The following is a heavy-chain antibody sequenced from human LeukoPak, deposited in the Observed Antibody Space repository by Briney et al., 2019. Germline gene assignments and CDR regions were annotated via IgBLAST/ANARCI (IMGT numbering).Heavy chain of an antibody. Sequence: SETLSLTCTVSGGSISSSSYYWGWIRQPPGKGLEWIGYIYYSGSTNYNPSLKSRVTISVDTSKNQFSLKLSSVTAADTAVYYCAREGDYGDYGGNYNMDVWGKGTTVTISS. CDR3: AREGDYGDYGGNYNMDV. V-gene: IGHV4-61*01. D-gene: IGHD4-17*01. J-gene: IGHJ6*03. CDR1: GGSISSSSYY. CDR2: IYYSGST.